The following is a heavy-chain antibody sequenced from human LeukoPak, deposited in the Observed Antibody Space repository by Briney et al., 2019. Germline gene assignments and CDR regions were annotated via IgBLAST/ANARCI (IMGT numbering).Heavy chain of an antibody. CDR2: ISSSGSTI. CDR3: AELGITMIGGV. J-gene: IGHJ6*04. Sequence: GGTLRLSCAASVFPFSSYETNWVRQASGKGLEWVSYISSSGSTIYYADSVKGRFTISRDNAKNSLYLQMNSLRAEDTAVYYCAELGITMIGGVWGKGTTVTISS. CDR1: VFPFSSYE. D-gene: IGHD3-10*02. V-gene: IGHV3-48*03.